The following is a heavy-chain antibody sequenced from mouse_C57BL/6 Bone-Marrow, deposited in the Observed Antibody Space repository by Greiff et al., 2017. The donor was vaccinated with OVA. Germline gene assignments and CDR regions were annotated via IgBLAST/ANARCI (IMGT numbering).Heavy chain of an antibody. D-gene: IGHD1-1*01. V-gene: IGHV1-82*01. Sequence: QVQLQQSGPELVKPGASVKISCKASGYAFSSSWMNWVKQRPGKGLEWIGRIYPGDGDTNYNGKFKGKATLTADKSSSTAYMQLSSLTSEDSAVYFCARRLYYGSSGWYFDVWGTGTTVTVSS. CDR1: GYAFSSSW. CDR3: ARRLYYGSSGWYFDV. J-gene: IGHJ1*03. CDR2: IYPGDGDT.